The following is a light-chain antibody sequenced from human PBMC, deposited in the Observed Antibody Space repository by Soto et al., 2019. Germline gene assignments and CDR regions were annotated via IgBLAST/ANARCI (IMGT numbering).Light chain of an antibody. CDR1: QSISNW. CDR3: EQHDKSPLR. V-gene: IGKV1-5*01. J-gene: IGKJ4*01. Sequence: ASVKSGDPGGCRASQSISNWLAWYQQKPGTAPKLLIYHASTLESGVPSRFSGSASGTEFTISVCSLQIDDFAPYNCEQHDKSPLRFAGGTKVDIK. CDR2: HAS.